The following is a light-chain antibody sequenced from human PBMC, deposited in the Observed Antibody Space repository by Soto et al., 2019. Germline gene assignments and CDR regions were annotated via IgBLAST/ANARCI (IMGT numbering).Light chain of an antibody. V-gene: IGLV2-14*01. Sequence: QSALTQPASVSGSPGQSITISCTGTSSDVGAYNFVSWYQQHPGKAPKLMIYEVSNRPPGVSDRFSGSKSDNTASLTISGLQAEDEADYYCSSYTRSSTLEFGGGTKL. CDR1: SSDVGAYNF. J-gene: IGLJ2*01. CDR2: EVS. CDR3: SSYTRSSTLE.